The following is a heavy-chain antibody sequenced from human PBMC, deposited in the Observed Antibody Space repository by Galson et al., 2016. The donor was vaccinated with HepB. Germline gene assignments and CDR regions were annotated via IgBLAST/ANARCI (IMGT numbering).Heavy chain of an antibody. CDR3: VKDLYPYVDTTIVKCDGMDV. V-gene: IGHV3-30*18. Sequence: SLRLSCAASGFTFSSYGMHWVRQAPGKGLEWVAVISYEGSNKYYADSVKGRSTISRDNSKNTLYLQMNSLRAEDTEVYYCVKDLYPYVDTTIVKCDGMDVWGQGTTITVSS. CDR1: GFTFSSYG. J-gene: IGHJ6*02. CDR2: ISYEGSNK. D-gene: IGHD5-18*01.